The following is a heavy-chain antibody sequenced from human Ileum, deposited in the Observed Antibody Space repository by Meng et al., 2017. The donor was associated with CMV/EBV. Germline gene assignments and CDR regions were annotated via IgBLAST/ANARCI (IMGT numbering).Heavy chain of an antibody. Sequence: VSSGSYYWSWIRQPPGKGLEWIGYIYYSGSTNYNPSLKSRVTISVDTSKNQFSLKLSSVTAADTAVYYCARRVKRTSVYYYYGMDVWGQGTTVTVSS. CDR3: ARRVKRTSVYYYYGMDV. V-gene: IGHV4-61*07. CDR2: IYYSGST. D-gene: IGHD2-2*01. J-gene: IGHJ6*02. CDR1: VSSGSYY.